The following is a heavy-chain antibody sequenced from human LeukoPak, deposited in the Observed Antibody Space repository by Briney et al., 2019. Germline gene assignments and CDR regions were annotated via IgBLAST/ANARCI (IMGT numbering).Heavy chain of an antibody. D-gene: IGHD4/OR15-4a*01. CDR2: IHYSGAA. Sequence: SETLSLTCTVSGVSISTDYWTWVRQPPGKRLEWIGYIHYSGAATYNLSLQSRVTISIDTSKNQVSLKMTSVTSADTAVYYCARDAGATAYWGQGALVTVSS. J-gene: IGHJ4*02. V-gene: IGHV4-59*01. CDR3: ARDAGATAY. CDR1: GVSISTDY.